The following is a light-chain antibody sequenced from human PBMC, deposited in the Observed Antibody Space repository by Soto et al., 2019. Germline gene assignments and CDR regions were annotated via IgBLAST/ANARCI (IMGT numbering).Light chain of an antibody. V-gene: IGLV1-47*01. Sequence: QSVLTQPPSASGTPGQRVTISCSGSSSNIGSNYVYWYQQLPGTAPKLLIYRNNQRPSGVPDRFSGSKSGTSASLAISGLRSEDEADYYCAAWADSLSGPHVVFGGGTKLTGL. J-gene: IGLJ2*01. CDR2: RNN. CDR3: AAWADSLSGPHVV. CDR1: SSNIGSNY.